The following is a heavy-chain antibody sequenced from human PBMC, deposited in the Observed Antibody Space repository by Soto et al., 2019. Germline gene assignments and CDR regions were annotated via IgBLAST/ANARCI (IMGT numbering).Heavy chain of an antibody. J-gene: IGHJ4*02. CDR2: ISPFNGNT. CDR3: ARDFTAMDQYYFDY. V-gene: IGHV1-18*01. D-gene: IGHD5-18*01. CDR1: GYPFTHYG. Sequence: ASVKVSCKSSGYPFTHYGITWVRQAPGQGLEWMGWISPFNGNTNYGQTLQGRVTMTTDTSTSTAYMELRSLRSDDTAVYYCARDFTAMDQYYFDYWGQGTLVTVS.